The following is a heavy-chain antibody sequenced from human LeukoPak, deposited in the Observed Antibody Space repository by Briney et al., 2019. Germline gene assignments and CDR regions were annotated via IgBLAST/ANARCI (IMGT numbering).Heavy chain of an antibody. J-gene: IGHJ5*02. Sequence: GGXLXLSCAASGFTFSSYSMNWVRQAPGKGGEXGSSISSSSSYIYYADSVKGRFTISRDNAKNSLYLQMNSLRAEDTAVYYCARARAAAWWFDPWGQGTLVTVSS. CDR3: ARARAAAWWFDP. D-gene: IGHD6-13*01. CDR1: GFTFSSYS. V-gene: IGHV3-21*01. CDR2: ISSSSSYI.